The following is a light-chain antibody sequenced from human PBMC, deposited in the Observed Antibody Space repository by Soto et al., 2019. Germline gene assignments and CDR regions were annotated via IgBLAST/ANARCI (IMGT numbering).Light chain of an antibody. CDR1: QSVNSNY. Sequence: EIVMTQSPATLSVSPGERATLSCRASQSVNSNYLAWYQQKPGQAPRLIIYDTSYRATGIQARFSGSGSGTDFTLTIRSLEPDDFAVYSCQQRSNWITFGQGTRLEIK. CDR3: QQRSNWIT. V-gene: IGKV3-11*01. J-gene: IGKJ5*01. CDR2: DTS.